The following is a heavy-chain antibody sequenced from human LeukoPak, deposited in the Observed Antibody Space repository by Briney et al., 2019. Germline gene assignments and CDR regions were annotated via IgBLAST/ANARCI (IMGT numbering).Heavy chain of an antibody. D-gene: IGHD1-1*01. V-gene: IGHV4-34*01. Sequence: SETLSLTCAVYGGSFSGYYWSWIRQPPGKGLEWIGEINHSGSTNYNPSLKSRVTISVHTSKNQFSLKLSSVTAADTAVYYCARGGERVTAGTIGGGPRRYYYYYMDVWGKGTTVTVSS. CDR3: ARGGERVTAGTIGGGPRRYYYYYMDV. CDR2: INHSGST. CDR1: GGSFSGYY. J-gene: IGHJ6*03.